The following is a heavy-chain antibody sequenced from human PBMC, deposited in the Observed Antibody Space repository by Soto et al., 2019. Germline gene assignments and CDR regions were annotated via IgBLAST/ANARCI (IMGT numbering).Heavy chain of an antibody. CDR3: ARDNGYESDY. CDR2: ISAYNGNT. J-gene: IGHJ4*02. CDR1: GYTFPIYG. D-gene: IGHD5-12*01. Sequence: VQLVQSGAEVKKPGASVKVSCKSSGYTFPIYGISWVRQAPGQGLEWMGWISAYNGNTNYAQKLQGRATMNTEAHTSTGYVALRSLRSEDTAVYDWARDNGYESDYWGQGQVVTVSS. V-gene: IGHV1-18*01.